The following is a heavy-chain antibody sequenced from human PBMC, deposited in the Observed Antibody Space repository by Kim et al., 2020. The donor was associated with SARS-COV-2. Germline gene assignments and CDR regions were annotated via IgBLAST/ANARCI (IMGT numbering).Heavy chain of an antibody. CDR2: IYPGDSDT. CDR1: GYSFTSYW. CDR3: ARGGLAKELRALTLPHGAFDI. Sequence: GESLKISCKGSGYSFTSYWIGWVRQMPGKGLEWMGIIYPGDSDTRYSPSFQGQVTISADKSISTAYLQWSSLKASDTAMYYCARGGLAKELRALTLPHGAFDIWGQGTMVTVSS. J-gene: IGHJ3*02. D-gene: IGHD1-7*01. V-gene: IGHV5-51*01.